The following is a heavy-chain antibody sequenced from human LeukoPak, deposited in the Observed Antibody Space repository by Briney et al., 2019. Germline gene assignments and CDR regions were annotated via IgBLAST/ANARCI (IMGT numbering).Heavy chain of an antibody. CDR1: GGSISSGGYS. CDR3: ASFIYPGYYGMDV. D-gene: IGHD5/OR15-5a*01. Sequence: RSETLSLTCAVSGGSISSGGYSWSWIRQPPGKGLEWIGYIYHSGSTYYNPSLKSRVTISVDTSKNQFSLKLSSVTAADTAVYYCASFIYPGYYGMDVWGQGTTVTVSS. CDR2: IYHSGST. V-gene: IGHV4-30-2*01. J-gene: IGHJ6*02.